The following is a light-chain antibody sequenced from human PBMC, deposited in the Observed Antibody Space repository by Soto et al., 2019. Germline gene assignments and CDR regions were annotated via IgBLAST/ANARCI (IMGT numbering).Light chain of an antibody. CDR1: QSITNY. Sequence: DIQMTQSPSSLSVSVGDRVTITCRASQSITNYLNWYQQKPGKPPKLLVYAASSLQSGVPSRFSGNGSGTDFTLTISSLQPEDFATYYCQQSDSYPYTFGQGTKLEIK. V-gene: IGKV1-39*01. J-gene: IGKJ2*01. CDR3: QQSDSYPYT. CDR2: AAS.